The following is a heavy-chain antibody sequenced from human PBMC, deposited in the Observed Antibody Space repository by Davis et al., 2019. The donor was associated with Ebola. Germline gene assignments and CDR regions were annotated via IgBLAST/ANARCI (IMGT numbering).Heavy chain of an antibody. Sequence: GESLKIPCAASGFTFRNYGMHWVRQAPGKGLEWVGIISSGGSSIFYAESVKGRFTISRDNSKNTLFLEVDSLRVEDTAVYYCAKEPFWTGYYDYWGQGTLVTVSS. V-gene: IGHV3-30*18. J-gene: IGHJ4*02. CDR2: ISSGGSSI. CDR1: GFTFRNYG. D-gene: IGHD3/OR15-3a*01. CDR3: AKEPFWTGYYDY.